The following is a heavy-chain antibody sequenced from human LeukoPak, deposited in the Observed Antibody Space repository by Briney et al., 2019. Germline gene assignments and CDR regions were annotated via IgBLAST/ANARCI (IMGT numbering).Heavy chain of an antibody. CDR2: IYHTGSA. CDR3: ARDVVAAAGSFDY. J-gene: IGHJ4*02. D-gene: IGHD6-13*01. V-gene: IGHV4-59*01. Sequence: SETLSLTCTVSGSSISGYYWNWIRQSPGKGLEWIGYIYHTGSANYNPSLKSRVTMSVDTSKNQFSLKLRSVTAADTAVYYCARDVVAAAGSFDYWGQGTQVTVSS. CDR1: GSSISGYY.